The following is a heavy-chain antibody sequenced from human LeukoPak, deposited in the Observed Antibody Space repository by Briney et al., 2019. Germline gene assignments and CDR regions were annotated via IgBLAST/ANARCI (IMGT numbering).Heavy chain of an antibody. J-gene: IGHJ4*02. CDR3: AREGLDGYNLVHFDY. CDR2: ISYDGSNK. CDR1: GFTFSRYS. Sequence: GESLRLSCAASGFTFSRYSFHWVRQAPGKGLEWVAVISYDGSNKYYADSVKGRFTISRDNSKNTLYLQMNSLRAEDTAVYYCAREGLDGYNLVHFDYWGQGTLVTVSS. D-gene: IGHD5-24*01. V-gene: IGHV3-30-3*01.